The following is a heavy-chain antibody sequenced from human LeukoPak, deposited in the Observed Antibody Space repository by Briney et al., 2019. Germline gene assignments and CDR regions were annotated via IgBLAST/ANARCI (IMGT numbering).Heavy chain of an antibody. V-gene: IGHV1-69*01. CDR3: APYLEPHDAFDI. CDR2: IIPIFGTA. J-gene: IGHJ3*02. CDR1: GGTFSSYA. D-gene: IGHD1-20*01. Sequence: GSSVKVSCKASGGTFSSYAISWVRQAPGQGLEWMGGIIPIFGTANYAQKFQGRVTITADESTSTAYMELSSLRSEDTAVYYCAPYLEPHDAFDIWGQGTMVTVSS.